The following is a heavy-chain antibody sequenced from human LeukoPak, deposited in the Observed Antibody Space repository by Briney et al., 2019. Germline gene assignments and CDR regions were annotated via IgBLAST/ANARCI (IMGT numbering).Heavy chain of an antibody. CDR3: AIPGWELLRGEYFQH. D-gene: IGHD1-26*01. Sequence: SETLSLTCTVSGGSISSYCWSWIRQPPGKGLEWIVYIYYSGGTNYNPSLKSRVTISVDTSTNQFSLKLSSVTAADTAVYYCAIPGWELLRGEYFQHWGQGTLVTVSS. V-gene: IGHV4-59*01. J-gene: IGHJ1*01. CDR2: IYYSGGT. CDR1: GGSISSYC.